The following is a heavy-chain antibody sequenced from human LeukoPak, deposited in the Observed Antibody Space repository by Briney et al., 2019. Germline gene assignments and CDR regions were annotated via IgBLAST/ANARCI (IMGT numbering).Heavy chain of an antibody. D-gene: IGHD6-13*01. CDR2: ISSSSSYI. Sequence: GGSLRLSCAASGFTFSSFSVNWVRQAPRKGLEWVSSISSSSSYIYYADSVKGRFTISRDNAKNSLYLQMNSLRAEDTAVYYCARAQQLEGEGFDYWGQGTLVTVSS. J-gene: IGHJ4*02. CDR1: GFTFSSFS. CDR3: ARAQQLEGEGFDY. V-gene: IGHV3-21*01.